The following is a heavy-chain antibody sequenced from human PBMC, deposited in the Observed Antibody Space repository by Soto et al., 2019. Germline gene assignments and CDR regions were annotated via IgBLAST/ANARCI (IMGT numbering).Heavy chain of an antibody. CDR2: ISYDGIHS. D-gene: IGHD5-12*01. CDR1: GFTFRTYA. Sequence: GGSLRLSCAASGFTFRTYAMHWVRQAPGKGLEWLAVISYDGIHSYYADSVKGRFTISRDNSKNTLYLEMNRLRPEDTAVYYCVKAGWSGFDVFSLFFDHWGQGALVTVSS. J-gene: IGHJ4*02. V-gene: IGHV3-30*18. CDR3: VKAGWSGFDVFSLFFDH.